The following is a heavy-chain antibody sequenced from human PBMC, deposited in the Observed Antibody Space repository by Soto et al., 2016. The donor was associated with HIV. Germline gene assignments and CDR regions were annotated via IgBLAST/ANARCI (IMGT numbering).Heavy chain of an antibody. V-gene: IGHV4-34*01. CDR1: GGSFSGYY. Sequence: VQLQQWGAGLLKPSETLSLTCAVYGGSFSGYYWSWIRQPPGKGLEWIGEINHSGSTNYNPSLKSRVTISVDTSKNQFSLKLSSVTAADTAVYYCARRYYYGVTKWFDPGAREPWSTVSS. CDR2: INHSGST. CDR3: ARRYYYGVTKWFDP. D-gene: IGHD3-10*01. J-gene: IGHJ5*02.